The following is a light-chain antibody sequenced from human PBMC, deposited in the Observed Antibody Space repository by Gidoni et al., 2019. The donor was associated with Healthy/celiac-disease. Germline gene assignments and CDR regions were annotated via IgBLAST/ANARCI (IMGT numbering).Light chain of an antibody. J-gene: IGKJ5*01. CDR3: QQRNSSPFT. CDR2: AAS. V-gene: IGKV1-9*01. CDR1: QGISRY. Sequence: DIQFTKSPSFLSASVGDRVSITCWASQGISRYLAWYQQKPGKAPKLLIYAASTLQSGVPSRFSGSGSGTDFTLTISSLQPEDFATYYCQQRNSSPFTFGQGTRLEIK.